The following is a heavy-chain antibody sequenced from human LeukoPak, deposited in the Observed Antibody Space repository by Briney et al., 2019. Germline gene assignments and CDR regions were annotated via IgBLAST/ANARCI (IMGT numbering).Heavy chain of an antibody. V-gene: IGHV1-2*06. CDR3: ARARRYNWNDGWFDP. Sequence: ASVKVSCKASGYTFTSYYMHWVRQAPGQGLEWMGRINPNSGGTNYAQKFQGRVTMTRDTSISTAYMELSRLRSDDTAVYYCARARRYNWNDGWFDPWGQGTLVTVSS. CDR1: GYTFTSYY. CDR2: INPNSGGT. J-gene: IGHJ5*02. D-gene: IGHD1-1*01.